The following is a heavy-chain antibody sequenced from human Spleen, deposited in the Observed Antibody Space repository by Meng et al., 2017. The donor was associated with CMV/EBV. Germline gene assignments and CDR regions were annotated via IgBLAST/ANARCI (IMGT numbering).Heavy chain of an antibody. D-gene: IGHD3-16*01. CDR2: IRYDGSSK. J-gene: IGHJ4*02. CDR1: GFTFNTYG. Sequence: GGSLRLSCAASGFTFNTYGMHWVRQAPGKGLEWVAFIRYDGSSKDYADSVKGRFTISRDNSNNTLYLQMNTLRAEDTAVYYCAKRPDMITAYYFDYWGQGTLVTVSS. CDR3: AKRPDMITAYYFDY. V-gene: IGHV3-30*02.